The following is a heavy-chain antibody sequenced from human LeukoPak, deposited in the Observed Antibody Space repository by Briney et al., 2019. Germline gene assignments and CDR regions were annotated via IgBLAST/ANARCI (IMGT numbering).Heavy chain of an antibody. J-gene: IGHJ5*02. CDR1: GYSFTSYY. Sequence: ASVKVSCRASGYSFTSYYMRWVRQAPGQGLEWMGLINPSGSSTTYAQRFQGRVTMTRDISTSTDYMELTSLTSDDTAMYYYARDNSVGETAWWFDPWGQGTLVTVSS. D-gene: IGHD1-26*01. CDR2: INPSGSST. V-gene: IGHV1-46*01. CDR3: ARDNSVGETAWWFDP.